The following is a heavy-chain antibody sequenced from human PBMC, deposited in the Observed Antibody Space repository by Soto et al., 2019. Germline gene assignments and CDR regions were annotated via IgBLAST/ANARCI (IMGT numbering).Heavy chain of an antibody. CDR2: INHSGST. V-gene: IGHV4-34*01. CDR1: GGSFSGYY. D-gene: IGHD3-10*01. Sequence: PSETLSLTCAVYGGSFSGYYLSWIRQPPGKGLEWIGEINHSGSTNYNPSLKSRVTISVDTSKNQFSLKLSSVTAADTAVYYCARARGVWYYYGMDVWGQGTTVTVYS. J-gene: IGHJ6*02. CDR3: ARARGVWYYYGMDV.